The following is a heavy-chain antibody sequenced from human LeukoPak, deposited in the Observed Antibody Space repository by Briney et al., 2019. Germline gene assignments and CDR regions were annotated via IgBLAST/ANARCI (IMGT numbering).Heavy chain of an antibody. CDR2: ITKDGTT. V-gene: IGHV3-53*01. J-gene: IGHJ4*02. Sequence: PGGSLRLSCGVSGFSVSNNYMTWVRQAAGKGLEWVSVITKDGTTYYADSVRGRFTISRDNSKNTVYLQMNSLRDEDTALYCCVRGSSWFWEYYFDYWGQGTLVTVSS. D-gene: IGHD6-13*01. CDR1: GFSVSNNY. CDR3: VRGSSWFWEYYFDY.